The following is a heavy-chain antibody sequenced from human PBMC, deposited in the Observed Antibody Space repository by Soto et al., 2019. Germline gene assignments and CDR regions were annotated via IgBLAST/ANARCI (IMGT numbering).Heavy chain of an antibody. D-gene: IGHD3-22*01. CDR3: ARSLTYYYETSGYYLGNI. J-gene: IGHJ4*02. V-gene: IGHV1-69*01. CDR1: GGTFSSYA. CDR2: IIPMFDTA. Sequence: QVQLVQSGAEVKKPGSSVKVSCKASGGTFSSYAFSWVRQAPGQGLEWMGGIIPMFDTANYAQKVQDRVTNSADESTSTAHQELSSLKSEATAVYYCARSLTYYYETSGYYLGNIWGQGTLVTVSS.